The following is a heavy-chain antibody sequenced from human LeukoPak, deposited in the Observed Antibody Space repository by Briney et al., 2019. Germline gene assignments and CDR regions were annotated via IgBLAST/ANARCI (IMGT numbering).Heavy chain of an antibody. CDR1: GLTFDDYA. Sequence: GGSLRLSCAASGLTFDDYAMHWVRQAPGKGLEWVSGISWNSGSIGYADSVKGRFTISRDNAKNSLYLQMNSLRAEDMALYYCAKGTREVGALLFDYWGQGTLVTVSS. CDR2: ISWNSGSI. D-gene: IGHD1-26*01. V-gene: IGHV3-9*03. J-gene: IGHJ4*02. CDR3: AKGTREVGALLFDY.